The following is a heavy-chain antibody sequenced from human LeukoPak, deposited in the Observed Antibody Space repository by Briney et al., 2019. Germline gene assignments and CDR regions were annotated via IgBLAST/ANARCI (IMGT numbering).Heavy chain of an antibody. Sequence: GGSPRLSCAASGFTFSSYAMSWVRQAPGKGLEWVSAISGSGGSTYYADSVKGRFTISRDNSKNTLYLQMNSLRAEDTAVYYCAKARTTLYYYYMDVWGKGTTVTISS. V-gene: IGHV3-23*01. D-gene: IGHD2/OR15-2a*01. J-gene: IGHJ6*03. CDR2: ISGSGGST. CDR1: GFTFSSYA. CDR3: AKARTTLYYYYMDV.